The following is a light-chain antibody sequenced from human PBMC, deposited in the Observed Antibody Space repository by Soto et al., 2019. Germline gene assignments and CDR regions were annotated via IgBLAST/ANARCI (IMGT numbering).Light chain of an antibody. V-gene: IGLV2-11*01. J-gene: IGLJ3*02. CDR2: DVT. CDR1: SSDVGGHNY. Sequence: QSALTQPRSVSGSPGQSVTISCTGTSSDVGGHNYVSWYQHLPDKAPKLIIYDVTKRPSGVPVRFSASKSGSTASLTISGLQAEDESDYYCCSYAGTYTWVFGGGTQLTVL. CDR3: CSYAGTYTWV.